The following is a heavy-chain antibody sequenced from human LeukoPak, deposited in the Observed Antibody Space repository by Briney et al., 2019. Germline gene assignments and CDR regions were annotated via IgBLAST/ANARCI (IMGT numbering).Heavy chain of an antibody. CDR2: ISGSGSRA. V-gene: IGHV3-23*01. J-gene: IGHJ4*02. CDR3: ARGGISGSPEPPHY. CDR1: GFTFNDYG. D-gene: IGHD1-26*01. Sequence: GGSLRLSCAASGFTFNDYGMTWVRQAPGKGLEWVSAISGSGSRAYYADSVKGRFTISRDNAKNSLYLQMNSLRAEDTAVYYCARGGISGSPEPPHYWGQGTLVTVSS.